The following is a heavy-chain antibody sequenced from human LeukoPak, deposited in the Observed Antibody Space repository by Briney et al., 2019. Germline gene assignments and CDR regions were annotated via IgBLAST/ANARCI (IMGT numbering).Heavy chain of an antibody. Sequence: SETLSLTCTVSGGSISSSSYYWGWIRQPPGKGLEWIGSIYYSGSTYYNPSLKSRVTISVDTSKNQFSLKLSSVTAADTAVYYCARDMDTAMGFDYWGQGTLVTVSS. CDR3: ARDMDTAMGFDY. CDR1: GGSISSSSYY. J-gene: IGHJ4*02. D-gene: IGHD5-18*01. V-gene: IGHV4-39*07. CDR2: IYYSGST.